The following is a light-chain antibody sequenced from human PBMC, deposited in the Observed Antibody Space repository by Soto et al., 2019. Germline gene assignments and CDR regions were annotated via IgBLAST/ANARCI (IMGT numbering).Light chain of an antibody. CDR1: QSIGSAY. CDR2: GAS. CDR3: QQYDRSHQWGYT. J-gene: IGKJ2*01. V-gene: IGKV3-20*01. Sequence: EFVLTQSTGTRALSPRERATLSCRASQSIGSAYIARYQHKPGQAPRLLISGASKRATGIPDRFSGSGSGTDFTLTISRLEHEDFAVYYCQQYDRSHQWGYTFGQGTKLEIK.